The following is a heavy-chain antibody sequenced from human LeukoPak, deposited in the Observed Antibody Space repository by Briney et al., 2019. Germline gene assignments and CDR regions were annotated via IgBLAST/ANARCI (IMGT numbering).Heavy chain of an antibody. CDR2: IYSGGST. V-gene: IGHV3-53*01. Sequence: GGSLRLSCAASGFTVSSNYMSWVRQAPGKGLEWVSVIYSGGSTYYADSVKGRFTISRVNSKNTLYLQMNGLRGEDTALYYCAKDRTIAVAVADAFGIWGQGTMVTVSS. CDR1: GFTVSSNY. D-gene: IGHD6-19*01. CDR3: AKDRTIAVAVADAFGI. J-gene: IGHJ3*02.